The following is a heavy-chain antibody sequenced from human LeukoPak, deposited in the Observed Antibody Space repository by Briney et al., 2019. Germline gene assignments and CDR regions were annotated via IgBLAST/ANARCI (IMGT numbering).Heavy chain of an antibody. CDR3: ARGESFFDY. CDR2: ISYDGSNK. V-gene: IGHV3-30*04. CDR1: GFTFSSYA. Sequence: PGRSLRLSCAAPGFTFSSYAMHWVRQAPGKGLEWVAVISYDGSNKYYADSVKGRFTISRDNSKDTLYLQMNSLRAEDTAVYYCARGESFFDYWGQGTLVTVSS. D-gene: IGHD3-3*02. J-gene: IGHJ4*02.